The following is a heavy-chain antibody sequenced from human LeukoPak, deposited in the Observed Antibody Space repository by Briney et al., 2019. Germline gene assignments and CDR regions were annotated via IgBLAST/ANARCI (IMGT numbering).Heavy chain of an antibody. Sequence: GGSLRLSCAASGFTFSSYGMSWVRQVPGKGLEWVANIKQDGSETTYADSVRGRFTISRDNAKNSLYLQMKSLRAEDTAVYYCARVKVDYDYVWGSYRDSYYFDYWGQGTLVTVSS. J-gene: IGHJ4*02. CDR2: IKQDGSET. D-gene: IGHD3-16*02. CDR3: ARVKVDYDYVWGSYRDSYYFDY. V-gene: IGHV3-7*01. CDR1: GFTFSSYG.